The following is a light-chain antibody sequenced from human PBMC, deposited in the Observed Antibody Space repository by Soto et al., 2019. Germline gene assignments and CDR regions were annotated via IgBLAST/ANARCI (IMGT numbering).Light chain of an antibody. V-gene: IGLV2-14*01. CDR3: SSYTINDLRI. CDR1: SSDIGGYDY. Sequence: QSALTQPASVSGSPGQSIAISCTGSSSDIGGYDYVSWYQQHPGKAPKLIIYEVDNRPSGVSVRFSGSKSGNTASLTISGLQSEDEADYYCSSYTINDLRIFGGGTKLTVL. J-gene: IGLJ2*01. CDR2: EVD.